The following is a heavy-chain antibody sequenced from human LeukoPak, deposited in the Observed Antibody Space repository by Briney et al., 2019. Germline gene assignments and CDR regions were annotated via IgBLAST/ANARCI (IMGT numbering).Heavy chain of an antibody. J-gene: IGHJ4*02. D-gene: IGHD3-22*01. CDR2: IYNSGST. Sequence: SETLSLTCAVYGGSFSGYYWSWIRQPPGKGLEWIGYIYNSGSTNYNPSLKSRVTISPDTSKTQFSLKLTSVTAADTAVYYCAGTPLNYYDSSGFYNSYFDYWGQGTLVTVSS. CDR3: AGTPLNYYDSSGFYNSYFDY. V-gene: IGHV4-59*03. CDR1: GGSFSGYY.